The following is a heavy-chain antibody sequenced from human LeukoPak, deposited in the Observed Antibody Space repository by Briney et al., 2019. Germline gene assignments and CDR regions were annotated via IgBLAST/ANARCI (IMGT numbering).Heavy chain of an antibody. CDR3: ARVAGYSGALYYDILNGYYHFDY. CDR2: IYHSGST. D-gene: IGHD3-9*01. CDR1: GGSFSGYY. Sequence: SETLSLTCAVYGGSFSGYYWGWIRQPPGKGLEWIGSIYHSGSTYYNPSLKSRVTISVDTSKNQFSLKLNSVTAADTAVYYCARVAGYSGALYYDILNGYYHFDYWGQGTLVNVSS. J-gene: IGHJ4*02. V-gene: IGHV4-38-2*01.